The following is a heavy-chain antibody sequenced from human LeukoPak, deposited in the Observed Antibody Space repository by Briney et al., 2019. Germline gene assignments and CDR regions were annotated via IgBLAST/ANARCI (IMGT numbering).Heavy chain of an antibody. CDR3: TRGNYGMDV. J-gene: IGHJ6*02. CDR2: INSDSSIM. Sequence: PGGSLRLSCAASGFTFSSYSMNWVRQAPGKGLEWVSSINSDSSIMYYAESVKGRFTISRDNARNSLYLQMNSLRAEDTAVYYCTRGNYGMDVWGQGTTVTVSS. V-gene: IGHV3-21*01. CDR1: GFTFSSYS.